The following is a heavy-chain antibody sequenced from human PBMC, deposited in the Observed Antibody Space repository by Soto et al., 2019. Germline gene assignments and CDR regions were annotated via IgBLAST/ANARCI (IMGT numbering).Heavy chain of an antibody. CDR1: GYTFTSYD. J-gene: IGHJ5*02. CDR3: ARTRFGAVAGT. D-gene: IGHD6-19*01. CDR2: MNPYSGNT. Sequence: QVQLVQSGAEVKKPGASVKVSCKASGYTFTSYDIHWVRRANGQGPEWMGWMNPYSGNTVYAQKFQGRVTMTRNTSMSTAYMELSSPRSEHTAVYYCARTRFGAVAGTWGQGTLVTVSS. V-gene: IGHV1-8*01.